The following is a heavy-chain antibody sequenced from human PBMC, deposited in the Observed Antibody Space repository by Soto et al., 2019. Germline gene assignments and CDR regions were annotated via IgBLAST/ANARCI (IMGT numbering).Heavy chain of an antibody. V-gene: IGHV3-7*04. D-gene: IGHD2-2*01. CDR3: ARGIVVARGASYFDY. J-gene: IGHJ4*02. Sequence: EVQLVESGGTLVQPGGSLRFSCVASGFTFSSYWMTWVRQAPGKGLEWVGNIKQDGGEKNYVDSVKGRFTISRDNAKNSVDLQRHSLRAADTAVYYCARGIVVARGASYFDYWGPGTLVTVSS. CDR1: GFTFSSYW. CDR2: IKQDGGEK.